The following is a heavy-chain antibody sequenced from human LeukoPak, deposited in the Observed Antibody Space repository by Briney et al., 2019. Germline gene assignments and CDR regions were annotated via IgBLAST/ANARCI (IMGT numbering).Heavy chain of an antibody. D-gene: IGHD6-19*01. Sequence: PGGSLRLSCAASGFTFSSYSMNWVRQAPGKGLEWVSSISSSSYIYYADSVKGRFTISRDNAKNSLYLQMNSLRAEDTAVYYCARDGSGWHFDYWGQGTLVTVSS. J-gene: IGHJ4*02. CDR1: GFTFSSYS. CDR3: ARDGSGWHFDY. CDR2: ISSSSYI. V-gene: IGHV3-21*01.